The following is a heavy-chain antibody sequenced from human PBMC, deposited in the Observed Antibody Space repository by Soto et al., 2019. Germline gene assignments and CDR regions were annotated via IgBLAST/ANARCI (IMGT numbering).Heavy chain of an antibody. J-gene: IGHJ4*02. CDR3: ARERVGNDY. V-gene: IGHV1-3*04. Sequence: QVQLVQSGAEVQKPGASVKLSCKASGYTFTSYSMHWVRQAPGQSLQWLGWINTGNGDTIYPQKFQGMVTVTTDTSASTLYMQPRSLNSKDTPVYYCARERVGNDYWGQGTQVTVSS. CDR2: INTGNGDT. CDR1: GYTFTSYS.